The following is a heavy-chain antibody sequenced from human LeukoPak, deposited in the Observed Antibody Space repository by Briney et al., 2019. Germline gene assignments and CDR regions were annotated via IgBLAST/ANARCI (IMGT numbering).Heavy chain of an antibody. D-gene: IGHD4-17*01. CDR1: GFSVSSTF. Sequence: PGGSLRLSCAASGFSVSSTFMSWVRQAPGKGLEWVAVLYSGGYIYYADSVKGRFTISRDNSKNTLYLQMDSLRAEDTAAYHCAKGRNEDGDAALNYWGQGTLVTVSS. CDR3: AKGRNEDGDAALNY. CDR2: LYSGGYI. V-gene: IGHV3-53*01. J-gene: IGHJ4*02.